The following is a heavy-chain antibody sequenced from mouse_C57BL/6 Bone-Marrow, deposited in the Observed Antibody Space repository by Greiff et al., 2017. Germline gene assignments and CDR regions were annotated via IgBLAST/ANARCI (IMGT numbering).Heavy chain of an antibody. V-gene: IGHV1-69*01. CDR1: GYTFTSYW. Sequence: QVQLQQPGAELVMPGASVKLSCKASGYTFTSYWMHWVKQRPGQGLEWIGEIDPSDSYTNYNQKFKGKSTLTVDKSSSTAYMQLSSLTSEDSAVYYCEREREDSSGYYYAMDYWGQGTSVTVSS. CDR3: EREREDSSGYYYAMDY. D-gene: IGHD3-2*02. CDR2: IDPSDSYT. J-gene: IGHJ4*01.